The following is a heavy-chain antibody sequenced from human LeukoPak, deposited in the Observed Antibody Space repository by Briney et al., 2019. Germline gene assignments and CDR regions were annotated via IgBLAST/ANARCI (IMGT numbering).Heavy chain of an antibody. J-gene: IGHJ2*01. CDR3: ARPYCSSTSCYKYFDL. Sequence: SETLSLTCAVYGGSFSGYYWSWIRQPPGKGLEWIGEINHSGSTNYNPSLKSRVTISVDTSKNQFSLKLSSVTAADTAVYYCARPYCSSTSCYKYFDLWGRGTLVTVSS. CDR2: INHSGST. V-gene: IGHV4-34*01. D-gene: IGHD2-2*02. CDR1: GGSFSGYY.